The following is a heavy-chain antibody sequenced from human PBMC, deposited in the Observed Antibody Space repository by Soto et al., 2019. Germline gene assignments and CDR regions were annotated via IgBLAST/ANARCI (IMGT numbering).Heavy chain of an antibody. J-gene: IGHJ4*02. Sequence: GFLRLFCAASKLRFSNYAISLARQDTGKGLEWVSAISYGGGTTYYADSVKGRFTISRDNSKNTLYLQMNSLRAEDTAVYYSAKNPGYYYDSTGYHFGYWGQGTLVTVSS. D-gene: IGHD3-22*01. CDR3: AKNPGYYYDSTGYHFGY. CDR1: KLRFSNYA. V-gene: IGHV3-23*01. CDR2: ISYGGGTT.